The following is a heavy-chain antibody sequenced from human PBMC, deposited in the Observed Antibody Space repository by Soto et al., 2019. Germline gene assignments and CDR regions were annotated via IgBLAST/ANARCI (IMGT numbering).Heavy chain of an antibody. Sequence: EVQLVESGGGLVKPGGSLRLSCAASGFTFSNAWMSWVRQAPGKGLEWVGRIRRKTDGGTIDYAAPVKGRFTISRDDSKTTLYLQMSSLKTEDTAVYYCTTDPSGYNFFDSWGQGTLVTVS. CDR2: IRRKTDGGTI. CDR1: GFTFSNAW. J-gene: IGHJ4*02. CDR3: TTDPSGYNFFDS. V-gene: IGHV3-15*01. D-gene: IGHD3-22*01.